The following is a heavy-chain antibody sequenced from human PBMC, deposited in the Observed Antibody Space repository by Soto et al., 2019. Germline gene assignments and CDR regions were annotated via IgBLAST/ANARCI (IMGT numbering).Heavy chain of an antibody. V-gene: IGHV4-30-4*01. Sequence: SETLSLTCTVSGGSISSGDYYWSWIRQPPGKGLEWIGYIYYSGSTYYNPSLKSRVTISVDTSKNQFSLKLSSVTAADTAVYYCARESRITGWLRFDYWGQGTLVTVSS. CDR3: ARESRITGWLRFDY. CDR2: IYYSGST. CDR1: GGSISSGDYY. D-gene: IGHD5-12*01. J-gene: IGHJ4*02.